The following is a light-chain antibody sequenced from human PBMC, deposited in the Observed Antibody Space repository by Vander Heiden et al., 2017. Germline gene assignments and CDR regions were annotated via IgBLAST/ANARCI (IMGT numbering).Light chain of an antibody. CDR3: QQDVFPPYT. CDR2: DAS. Sequence: DIQMTQSPASLSASVGDRVTITCQASQDISRYLIWFQQKSGKAPKALIYDASNLETGVSSRFSVSVSGTDFSFTISGLQPEDIATYYCQQDVFPPYTFGQGTKLEI. CDR1: QDISRY. J-gene: IGKJ2*01. V-gene: IGKV1-33*01.